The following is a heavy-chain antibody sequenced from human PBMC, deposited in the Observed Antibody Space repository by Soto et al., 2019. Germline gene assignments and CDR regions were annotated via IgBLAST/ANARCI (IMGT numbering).Heavy chain of an antibody. Sequence: GGSLRLSCAASGFTVSSNYMSWVRQAPGKGLEWVSVIYSGGSTYYADSVKGRFTISRDNSKNTLYLQMNSLRAEDTAVYYCARNTYSEGPFDPWGQGTLVTVSS. D-gene: IGHD1-26*01. V-gene: IGHV3-66*01. CDR2: IYSGGST. CDR3: ARNTYSEGPFDP. CDR1: GFTVSSNY. J-gene: IGHJ5*02.